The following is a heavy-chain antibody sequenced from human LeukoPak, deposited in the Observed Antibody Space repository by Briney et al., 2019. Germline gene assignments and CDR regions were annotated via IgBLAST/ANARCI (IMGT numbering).Heavy chain of an antibody. CDR1: GFTFSTYS. CDR2: ISSSSSTI. Sequence: GGSLRLSCAASGFTFSTYSMNWVRQAPGKGLEWVSYISSSSSTIYYADSVKGRFTISRDTATNSLYLQMNSLRAEDTAVYYCARGSTYYDSSGQVPFDYWGQGTLITVSS. J-gene: IGHJ4*02. D-gene: IGHD3-22*01. CDR3: ARGSTYYDSSGQVPFDY. V-gene: IGHV3-48*01.